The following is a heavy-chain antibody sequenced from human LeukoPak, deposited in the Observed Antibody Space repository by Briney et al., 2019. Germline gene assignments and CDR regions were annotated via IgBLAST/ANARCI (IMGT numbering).Heavy chain of an antibody. CDR3: SRQMSAGDAFDI. CDR2: VYHRGST. CDR1: GDSINNNSYY. V-gene: IGHV4-39*01. J-gene: IGHJ3*02. Sequence: PSETLSLTCTVSGDSINNNSYYWAWFGKPPGKGLRWIVTVYHRGSTYYAPSLKSRVTISVDTSKNQISLNLRSVNAADTAIYYCSRQMSAGDAFDIWGQGTKVTVSS.